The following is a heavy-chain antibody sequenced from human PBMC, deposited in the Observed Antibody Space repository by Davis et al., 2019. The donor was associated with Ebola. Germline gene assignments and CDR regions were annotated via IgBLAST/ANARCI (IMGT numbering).Heavy chain of an antibody. J-gene: IGHJ6*02. CDR3: TRRVEAYCSSTSCYGLQYYYYGMDV. Sequence: GESLKISCAASGFTFSSYWMHWVRQAPGKGLVWVSRINSDGSSTSYADSVKGRFTISRDNAKNTLYLQMNSLKTEDTAVYYCTRRVEAYCSSTSCYGLQYYYYGMDVWGQGTTVTVSS. D-gene: IGHD2-2*01. CDR2: INSDGSST. CDR1: GFTFSSYW. V-gene: IGHV3-74*01.